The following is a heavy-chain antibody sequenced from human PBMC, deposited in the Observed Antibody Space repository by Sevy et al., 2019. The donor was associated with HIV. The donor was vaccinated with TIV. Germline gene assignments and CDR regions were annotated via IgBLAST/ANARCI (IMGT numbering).Heavy chain of an antibody. CDR3: ARGGRDGYNSPDYDAFDI. V-gene: IGHV1-2*02. CDR2: INPNSGVT. J-gene: IGHJ3*02. CDR1: EYIFTGYY. Sequence: ASVKVSCKAFEYIFTGYYIHWVRQAPGQGLEWMGYINPNSGVTNYIQKFQGRVTMTRDTSISKTYLELRRLKSDDTAVYYCARGGRDGYNSPDYDAFDIWGQGTMVTVSS. D-gene: IGHD5-12*01.